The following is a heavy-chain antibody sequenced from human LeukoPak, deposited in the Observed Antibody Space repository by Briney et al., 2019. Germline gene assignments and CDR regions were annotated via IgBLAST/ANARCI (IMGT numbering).Heavy chain of an antibody. CDR3: ARPDPNWYYFDY. CDR2: IYPGDSDI. V-gene: IGHV5-51*01. Sequence: GESLKISCKGSGYRFSSYWIGWVRQMPGKGLEWMGIIYPGDSDIRYSPSSQGQVTISADKSISTVYLQWSSLKASDTAMYYCARPDPNWYYFDYWGQGTLVTVSS. CDR1: GYRFSSYW. D-gene: IGHD1-1*01. J-gene: IGHJ4*02.